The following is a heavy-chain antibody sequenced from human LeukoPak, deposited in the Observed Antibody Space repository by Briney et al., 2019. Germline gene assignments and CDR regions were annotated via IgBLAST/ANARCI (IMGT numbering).Heavy chain of an antibody. Sequence: GGSLRLSCEASGFTFSSYAMSWVRQAPGKGLAWVSVISSSADSTYYADSVKGRFTISRDNSKNTLYLQMSNLRAEDTAVYYCAKPLEKYTYGGNFDYWGQGLLVTVSS. CDR2: ISSSADST. J-gene: IGHJ4*02. D-gene: IGHD4-23*01. CDR1: GFTFSSYA. V-gene: IGHV3-23*01. CDR3: AKPLEKYTYGGNFDY.